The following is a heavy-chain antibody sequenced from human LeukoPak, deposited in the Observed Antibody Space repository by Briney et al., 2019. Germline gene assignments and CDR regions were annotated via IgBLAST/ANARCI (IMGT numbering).Heavy chain of an antibody. D-gene: IGHD3-22*01. CDR2: TYPNSGET. V-gene: IGHV1-2*02. J-gene: IGHJ4*02. CDR1: GYTFTGYY. Sequence: ASVKVSCKASGYTFTGYYMHWVRQAPGQGLEWMGWTYPNSGETKYAQKFQGRVTMTRDPSISTAYIELSSLTSDDTAVYYCASVTYSDYSGHDYWGQGTLVTVSS. CDR3: ASVTYSDYSGHDY.